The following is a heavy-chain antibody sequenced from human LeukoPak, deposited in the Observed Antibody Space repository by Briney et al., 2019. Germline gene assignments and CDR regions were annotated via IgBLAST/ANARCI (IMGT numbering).Heavy chain of an antibody. CDR3: ARALEAGVYAAHYYYYYGMDV. CDR2: MNPNSGNT. Sequence: VASVKVSCKASGYTFTGYYMHWVRQAPGQGLEWMGWMNPNSGNTGYAQKFQGRVTMTRNTSISTAYMELSSLRSEDTAVYYCARALEAGVYAAHYYYYYGMDVWGQGTTVTVSS. D-gene: IGHD6-19*01. CDR1: GYTFTGYY. J-gene: IGHJ6*02. V-gene: IGHV1-8*02.